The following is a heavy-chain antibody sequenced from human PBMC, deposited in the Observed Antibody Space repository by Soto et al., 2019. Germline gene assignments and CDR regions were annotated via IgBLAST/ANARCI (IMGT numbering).Heavy chain of an antibody. Sequence: PWWSLRLSCSASVFTFSRYSMNWVRQAPGKGLEWVSSISSSSSYIYYADSVKGRFTISRDNAKNSLYLQMNSLRAEDTAVYYCARTSISGWYIFWGQGTLVTVSS. CDR1: VFTFSRYS. J-gene: IGHJ4*02. D-gene: IGHD6-19*01. V-gene: IGHV3-21*01. CDR2: ISSSSSYI. CDR3: ARTSISGWYIF.